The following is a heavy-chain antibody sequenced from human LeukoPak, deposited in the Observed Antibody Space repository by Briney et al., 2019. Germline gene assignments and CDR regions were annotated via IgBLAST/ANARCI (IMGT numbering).Heavy chain of an antibody. Sequence: SQTLSLTCAISGDSVSSNSAAWNWLRQSPSRGLEWLGRTYYRYKWYNDYAVSVKSRITINPDTSKNQFSLQLNSVNPEDTAVYYCARQMGCFDYWGQGTMVTVSS. V-gene: IGHV6-1*01. CDR3: ARQMGCFDY. CDR2: TYYRYKWYN. CDR1: GDSVSSNSAA. J-gene: IGHJ4*03. D-gene: IGHD2-8*01.